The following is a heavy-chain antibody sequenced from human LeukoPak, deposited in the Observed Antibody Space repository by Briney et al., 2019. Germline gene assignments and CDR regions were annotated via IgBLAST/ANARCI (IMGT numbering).Heavy chain of an antibody. CDR1: GFTFSSYG. CDR3: AKEGRPPRTDNSHNYLFDDY. J-gene: IGHJ4*02. V-gene: IGHV3-30*02. CDR2: IRFDGSIK. Sequence: GESLRLSCAASGFTFSSYGMHWVRQAPGKGLEWVAFIRFDGSIKYYADSVKGRFTISRDNSKNTLFLQMDSLRAEDTAVYYCAKEGRPPRTDNSHNYLFDDYWGQGTLVTVSS. D-gene: IGHD2/OR15-2a*01.